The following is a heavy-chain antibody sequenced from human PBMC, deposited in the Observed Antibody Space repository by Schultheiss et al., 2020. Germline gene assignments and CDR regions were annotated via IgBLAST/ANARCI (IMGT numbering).Heavy chain of an antibody. CDR2: ISSSGSTI. Sequence: GESLKISCAASGFTFSSYAMHWVRQAPGKGLEWVSYISSSGSTIYYADSVKGRFTISRDNSKNTLYLQMNSLRAEDTAVYYCARDPMTTVTTFLDYWGQGTLVTVSS. D-gene: IGHD4-17*01. CDR3: ARDPMTTVTTFLDY. V-gene: IGHV3-48*01. J-gene: IGHJ4*02. CDR1: GFTFSSYA.